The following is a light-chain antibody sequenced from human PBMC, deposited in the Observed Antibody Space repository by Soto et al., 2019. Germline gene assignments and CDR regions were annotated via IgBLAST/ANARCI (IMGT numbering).Light chain of an antibody. CDR3: SSYTSSSRVV. Sequence: QSVLTQPPSVSEAPRQRVTISCSGSSSNIGNNAVNWYQQLPGKAPKLLIYYDDLLPSGVSDRFSGSKSGTSASLAISGLQAEDEADYYCSSYTSSSRVVFGGGTKVTVL. CDR2: YDD. CDR1: SSNIGNNA. V-gene: IGLV1-36*01. J-gene: IGLJ2*01.